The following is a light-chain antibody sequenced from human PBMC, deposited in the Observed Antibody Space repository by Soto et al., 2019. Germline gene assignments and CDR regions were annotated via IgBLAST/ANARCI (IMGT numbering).Light chain of an antibody. CDR3: QQYGSSPRT. V-gene: IGKV3-15*01. CDR2: GAS. Sequence: EIVMTQSPVTLSVSPGERATLSCTASQSVNNNVAWYQQKPGQAPRLLIYGASTRATGIPARFSGSGSGTDFTLTISRLEYEDFAVYYCQQYGSSPRTFGQGTKVDIK. CDR1: QSVNNN. J-gene: IGKJ1*01.